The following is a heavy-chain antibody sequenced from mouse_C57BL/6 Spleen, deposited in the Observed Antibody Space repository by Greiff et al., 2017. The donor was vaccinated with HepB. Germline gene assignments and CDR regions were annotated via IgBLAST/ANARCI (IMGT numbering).Heavy chain of an antibody. CDR1: GFTFSDYY. CDR2: ISNGGGST. J-gene: IGHJ4*01. Sequence: EVNLVESGGGLVQPGGSLKLSCAASGFTFSDYYMYWVRQTPEKRLEWVAYISNGGGSTYYPDTVKGRFTISRDNAKNTLYLQMSRLKSEDTAMYYCARHLRYPYAMDYWGQGTSVTVSS. D-gene: IGHD1-1*01. CDR3: ARHLRYPYAMDY. V-gene: IGHV5-12*01.